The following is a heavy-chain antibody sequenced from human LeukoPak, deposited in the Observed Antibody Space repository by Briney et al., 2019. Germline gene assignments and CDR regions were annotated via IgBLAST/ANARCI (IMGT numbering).Heavy chain of an antibody. V-gene: IGHV1-18*01. CDR3: ARDEMTTVTTPSDY. Sequence: ATVNVYCKASGYTFTSYGISWVRQAPGQGLEWMGWISAYNGNTNYAQKLQGRVTMTTDTSTSTAYMELRSLRSDDTAVYYCARDEMTTVTTPSDYWGQGTLVTVSS. D-gene: IGHD4-17*01. CDR1: GYTFTSYG. CDR2: ISAYNGNT. J-gene: IGHJ4*02.